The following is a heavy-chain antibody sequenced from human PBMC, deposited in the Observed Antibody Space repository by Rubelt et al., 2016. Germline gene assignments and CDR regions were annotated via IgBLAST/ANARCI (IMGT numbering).Heavy chain of an antibody. J-gene: IGHJ4*02. CDR1: GYTLTELS. V-gene: IGHV1-24*01. CDR2: FDPEDGET. Sequence: QVQLVQSGAEVKKPGASVKVSCKVSGYTLTELSMHWVRQAPGKGLEWMGGFDPEDGETIYAQKFQGGVTMTEATSTDTAYMELSSLRSEDTAVYYCATGIVVVPAHVPSRDYWGQGTLVTVSS. D-gene: IGHD2-2*01. CDR3: ATGIVVVPAHVPSRDY.